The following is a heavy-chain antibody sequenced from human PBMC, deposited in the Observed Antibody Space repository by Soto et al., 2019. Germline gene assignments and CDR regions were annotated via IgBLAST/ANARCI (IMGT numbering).Heavy chain of an antibody. CDR1: GYTFTNYY. CDR2: INPSGGST. D-gene: IGHD2-2*01. CDR3: ARDLCDTTSCYEWDY. J-gene: IGHJ4*02. Sequence: QVQLVQSGAEVKRSGASVKVSCKASGYTFTNYYMHWVRQAPGQGLEWMGIINPSGGSTRFAQKFQCRLPLPRDTSASPGYMELSSLRDDDTAVYYCARDLCDTTSCYEWDYWGQGTLVTVSS. V-gene: IGHV1-46*01.